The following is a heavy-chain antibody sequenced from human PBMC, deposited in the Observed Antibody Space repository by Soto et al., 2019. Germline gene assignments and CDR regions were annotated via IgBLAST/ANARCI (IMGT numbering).Heavy chain of an antibody. CDR1: EFTVSSNY. Sequence: EVQLVESGGGLIQPGGSLRLSCAASEFTVSSNYMSWVRQAPGKGLEWVSIIYSGGRTYYGDSVKGRFTISRDNSKNTLYLQMNSLRAEDTAVYYCARVGDYAAKDWGQGTLVTVSS. CDR3: ARVGDYAAKD. D-gene: IGHD4-17*01. J-gene: IGHJ4*02. CDR2: IYSGGRT. V-gene: IGHV3-53*01.